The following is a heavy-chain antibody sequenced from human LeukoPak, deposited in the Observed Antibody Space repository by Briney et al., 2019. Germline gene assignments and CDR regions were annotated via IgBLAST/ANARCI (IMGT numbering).Heavy chain of an antibody. CDR3: ARDMVLPYYDFWSGYYPDDY. CDR1: GFTFSSYA. J-gene: IGHJ4*02. D-gene: IGHD3-3*01. V-gene: IGHV3-30*01. CDR2: ISYDGSNK. Sequence: PGGSLRLSCAASGFTFSSYAMHWVRQAPGKGLGWVAVISYDGSNKYYADSVKGRFTISRDNSKNTLYLQMNSLRAEDTAVYYCARDMVLPYYDFWSGYYPDDYWGQGTLVTVSS.